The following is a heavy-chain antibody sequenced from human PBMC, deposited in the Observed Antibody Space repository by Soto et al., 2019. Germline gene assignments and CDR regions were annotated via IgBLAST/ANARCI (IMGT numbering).Heavy chain of an antibody. J-gene: IGHJ3*02. V-gene: IGHV3-30-3*01. D-gene: IGHD4-17*01. CDR3: ARASWDDYGGNSYAFDI. Sequence: PGGSLRLSCAASGLTFSSYAMHWVRQAPGKGLEWVAVISYDGSNKYYADSVKGRFTISRDNSKNTLYLQMNSLRAEDTAEYYCARASWDDYGGNSYAFDIWGQGTMVTVSS. CDR2: ISYDGSNK. CDR1: GLTFSSYA.